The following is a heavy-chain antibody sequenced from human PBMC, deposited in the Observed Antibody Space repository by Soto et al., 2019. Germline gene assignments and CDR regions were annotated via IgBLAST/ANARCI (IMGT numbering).Heavy chain of an antibody. J-gene: IGHJ4*02. CDR1: GYTCSNYD. CDR2: MNPNSGNT. CDR3: ARAIRDQLLSDN. V-gene: IGHV1-8*01. D-gene: IGHD2-2*01. Sequence: QVQLVQSGAEVKKPGASVKVSCKASGYTCSNYDINWVRQATGQGLEWMGWMNPNSGNTGFAQKFQGRVTLTRDTSITTAYMELNSLRSEDTAIYFCARAIRDQLLSDNWGQGTLVTVSS.